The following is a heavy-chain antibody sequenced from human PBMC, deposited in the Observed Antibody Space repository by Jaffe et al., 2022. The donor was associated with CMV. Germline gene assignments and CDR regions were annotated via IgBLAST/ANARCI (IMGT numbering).Heavy chain of an antibody. J-gene: IGHJ4*02. CDR2: IYYSGST. D-gene: IGHD2-21*01. Sequence: QLQLQESGPGLVKPSETLSLTCTVSGGSISSSSYYWGWIRQPPGKGLEWIGSIYYSGSTYYNPSLKSRVTISVDTSKNQFSLKLSSVTAADTAVYYCARGLGVMGYYFDYWGQGTLVTVSS. CDR3: ARGLGVMGYYFDY. V-gene: IGHV4-39*01. CDR1: GGSISSSSYY.